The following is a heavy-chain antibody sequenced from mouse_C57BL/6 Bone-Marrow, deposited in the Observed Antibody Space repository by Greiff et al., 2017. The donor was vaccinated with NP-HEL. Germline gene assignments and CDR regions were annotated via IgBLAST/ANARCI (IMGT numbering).Heavy chain of an antibody. J-gene: IGHJ1*03. D-gene: IGHD1-1*01. CDR1: GFNIKDDY. Sequence: VQLKESGAELVRPGASVKLSCTASGFNIKDDYMHWVKQRPEQGLEWIGWIDPENGDTEYASKFQGKATITADTSSNTAYLQLSSLTSEDTAVYYCTKQLPITTVVAWYFDVWGTGTTVTVSS. CDR2: IDPENGDT. V-gene: IGHV14-4*01. CDR3: TKQLPITTVVAWYFDV.